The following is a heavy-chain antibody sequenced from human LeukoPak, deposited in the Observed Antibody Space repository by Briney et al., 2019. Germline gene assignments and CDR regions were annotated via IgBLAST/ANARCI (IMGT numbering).Heavy chain of an antibody. Sequence: SETLSLTCTVSGGSISTYYWSWIRQPPGKGLEWIGYIHYSGSTNYNPSLKSRVTISVDTSKNQFSLKLSSVTAADTAVYYCASSHLIYYFDYWGQGILVTVSS. CDR2: IHYSGST. CDR3: ASSHLIYYFDY. V-gene: IGHV4-59*01. D-gene: IGHD2/OR15-2a*01. CDR1: GGSISTYY. J-gene: IGHJ4*02.